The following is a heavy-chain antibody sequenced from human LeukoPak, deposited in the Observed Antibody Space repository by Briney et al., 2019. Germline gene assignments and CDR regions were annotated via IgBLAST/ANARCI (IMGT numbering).Heavy chain of an antibody. D-gene: IGHD5-18*01. Sequence: SETLSLTCAVYGGSFSGYYWSWIRQPPGKGLEWIGEINHSGSTNYNPSLKSRVTISVDTSKNQFSLKLSSVTAADTAVYYCARAGGYSYGFLEFDYWGQGTLVTVSS. J-gene: IGHJ4*02. V-gene: IGHV4-34*01. CDR1: GGSFSGYY. CDR2: INHSGST. CDR3: ARAGGYSYGFLEFDY.